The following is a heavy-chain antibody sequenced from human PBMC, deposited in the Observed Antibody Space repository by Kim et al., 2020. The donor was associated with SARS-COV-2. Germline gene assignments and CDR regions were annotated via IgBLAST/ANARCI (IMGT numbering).Heavy chain of an antibody. Sequence: STPPPTSRVTRSGDTSKNQFSLKLSSVTAADTAVYYCARMTTVTGWFDPWGQGTLVTVSS. D-gene: IGHD4-17*01. V-gene: IGHV4-59*01. J-gene: IGHJ5*02. CDR3: ARMTTVTGWFDP.